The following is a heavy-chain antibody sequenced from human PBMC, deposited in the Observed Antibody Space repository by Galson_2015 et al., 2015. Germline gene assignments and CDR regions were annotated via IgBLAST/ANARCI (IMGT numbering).Heavy chain of an antibody. J-gene: IGHJ4*02. V-gene: IGHV3-23*01. CDR3: AKEGCTGINCYCNC. Sequence: CAASGFTFSDYAMTWVRQAPGKGLEWVSTISGSGAITGAGTDYADSVKGRFTISRDNSKNTLYLQMNRLRAEDTAVYYCAKEGCTGINCYCNCWGQGTLVTVSS. D-gene: IGHD2-2*01. CDR1: GFTFSDYA. CDR2: ISGSGAITGAGT.